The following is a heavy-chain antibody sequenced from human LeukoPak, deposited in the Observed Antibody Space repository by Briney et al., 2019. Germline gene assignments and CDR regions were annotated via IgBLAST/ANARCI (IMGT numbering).Heavy chain of an antibody. CDR1: GYTFTVYY. CDR3: ARGVVAATFYYYMDV. J-gene: IGHJ6*03. D-gene: IGHD2-15*01. Sequence: VASVKVSCKASGYTFTVYYIHWVRQAPRQGLEWMGWINPTSGATNYAQKFQGRVTMTRDTSISTAYMELNSLRSDDTAVYYCARGVVAATFYYYMDVWGKGTTVTVSS. V-gene: IGHV1-2*02. CDR2: INPTSGAT.